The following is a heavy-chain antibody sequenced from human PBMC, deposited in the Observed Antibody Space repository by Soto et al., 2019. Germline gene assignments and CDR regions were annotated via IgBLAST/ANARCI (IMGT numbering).Heavy chain of an antibody. CDR3: AKDRATVVTGAFDY. CDR1: GFTFSSYG. J-gene: IGHJ4*02. V-gene: IGHV3-30*18. D-gene: IGHD2-15*01. Sequence: QVQLVESGGGVVQPGRSLRLSCAASGFTFSSYGMHSVRQAPGKGLEWVAVISYDGSNKYYADSVKGRFTISRDNSKNTLYLQMNSLRAEDTAVYYCAKDRATVVTGAFDYWGQGTLVTVSS. CDR2: ISYDGSNK.